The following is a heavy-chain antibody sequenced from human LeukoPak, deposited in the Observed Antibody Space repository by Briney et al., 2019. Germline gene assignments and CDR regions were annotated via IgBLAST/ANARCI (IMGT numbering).Heavy chain of an antibody. CDR1: GFTFSSYW. Sequence: GGSLRLSCAASGFTFSSYWMSWVRQAPGKGLEWVANIKQDGSEKCYVDSVKGRFTISRDNAKNSLYLQMNSLRAEDTAVYYCARDFWSGYYRHWGQGTLVTVSS. CDR2: IKQDGSEK. D-gene: IGHD3-3*01. V-gene: IGHV3-7*01. J-gene: IGHJ4*02. CDR3: ARDFWSGYYRH.